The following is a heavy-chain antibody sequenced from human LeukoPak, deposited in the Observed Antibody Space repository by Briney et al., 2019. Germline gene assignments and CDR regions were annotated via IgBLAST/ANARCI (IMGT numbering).Heavy chain of an antibody. CDR1: GFTFTTYA. CDR2: ISASGGST. V-gene: IGHV3-23*01. J-gene: IGHJ6*02. Sequence: GGSLRLSCAASGFTFTTYAMSWVRQAPGKGLEWVSAISASGGSTYYADSVKGRFTISRDNSKNTLYLQMSSLRAEDTAVYYCAKEGYYYYGMDVWGQGTTVTVSS. CDR3: AKEGYYYYGMDV.